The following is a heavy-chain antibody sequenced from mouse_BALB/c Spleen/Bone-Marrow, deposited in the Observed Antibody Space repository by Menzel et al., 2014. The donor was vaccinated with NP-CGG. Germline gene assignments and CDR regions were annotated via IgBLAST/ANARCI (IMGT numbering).Heavy chain of an antibody. Sequence: EVQRVESGGDLVKPGGSLKLSCAASGFSFSSYGMSWVRQTPEKRLEWVATISSGGSYTYYPDSVKGRFTISRDNAKNTLYLQMSSLKPEDPAMYYSARHGVPHRYFDVRGAATTVPVSS. CDR2: ISSGGSYT. J-gene: IGHJ1*01. D-gene: IGHD2-14*01. CDR1: GFSFSSYG. V-gene: IGHV5-6*01. CDR3: ARHGVPHRYFDV.